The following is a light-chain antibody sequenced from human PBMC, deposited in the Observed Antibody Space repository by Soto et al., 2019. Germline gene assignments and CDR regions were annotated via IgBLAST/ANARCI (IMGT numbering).Light chain of an antibody. Sequence: EIVMTQSPATLSVSPGERATLSCRASQSVGSHLAWYQQKPGQATRLVIYGASTRATGIPARFSGSGSGTEFTLTISSLQSEDFAVYYCQQYNNWPPKYTFGQGTKLEIK. J-gene: IGKJ2*01. V-gene: IGKV3-15*01. CDR1: QSVGSH. CDR2: GAS. CDR3: QQYNNWPPKYT.